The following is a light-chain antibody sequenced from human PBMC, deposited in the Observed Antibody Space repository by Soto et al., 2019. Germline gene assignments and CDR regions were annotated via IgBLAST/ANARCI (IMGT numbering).Light chain of an antibody. CDR3: QQYGSSRT. V-gene: IGKV3-20*01. J-gene: IGKJ1*01. CDR1: QSVSSSY. CDR2: GAS. Sequence: EIVLTQSPGTLSLSPGERATLSCRASQSVSSSYLAWYQQKPGQAPRLLIYGASSRATCIPDRFSGSGSGTDYTLNGSRLEPEDFAVYYCQQYGSSRTFGQENKVEIK.